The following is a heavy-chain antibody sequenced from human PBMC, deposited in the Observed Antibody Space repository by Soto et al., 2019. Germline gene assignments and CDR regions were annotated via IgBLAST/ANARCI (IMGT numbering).Heavy chain of an antibody. J-gene: IGHJ4*02. CDR3: ERGYQYDYSNYTFDY. D-gene: IGHD4-4*01. V-gene: IGHV3-13*01. CDR1: GFTLSSYD. CDR2: VGIAGDT. Sequence: GGSLRLSCAASGFTLSSYDMHWVRQTTGKGLEWVSTVGIAGDTYYVGSVKGRFTISRQNSKNSFYLQMNSLRAGDTAVYYCERGYQYDYSNYTFDYGGQGTRVTVPS.